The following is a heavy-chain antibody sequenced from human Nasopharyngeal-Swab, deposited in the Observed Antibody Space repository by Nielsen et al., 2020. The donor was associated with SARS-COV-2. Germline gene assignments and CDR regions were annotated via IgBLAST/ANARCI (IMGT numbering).Heavy chain of an antibody. CDR2: INSDGRST. CDR3: ARALPQKMATITGSDY. V-gene: IGHV3-74*01. Sequence: GESLKISCAASGFTFSNYWMHWVHQAPGKGLVWVSRINSDGRSTTYADSVKGRFTISRDNAKNSLYLQMNSLRAEDTAVYYCARALPQKMATITGSDYWGQGTLVTVSS. D-gene: IGHD5-24*01. J-gene: IGHJ4*02. CDR1: GFTFSNYW.